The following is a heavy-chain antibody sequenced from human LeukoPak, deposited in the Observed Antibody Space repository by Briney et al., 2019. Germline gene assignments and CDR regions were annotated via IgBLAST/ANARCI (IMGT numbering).Heavy chain of an antibody. CDR1: GFTFSSYW. V-gene: IGHV3-7*01. CDR2: IKQDGSEK. Sequence: GGSLRLSCAASGFTFSSYWMSWVRQAPGKGLEWVANIKQDGSEKYYVDSVKGRFTISRDNAKNSLYLQMNSLRAEDTAVYYCARATVTRVLDYYFDYWGQGTLVTVSS. CDR3: ARATVTRVLDYYFDY. J-gene: IGHJ4*02. D-gene: IGHD4-17*01.